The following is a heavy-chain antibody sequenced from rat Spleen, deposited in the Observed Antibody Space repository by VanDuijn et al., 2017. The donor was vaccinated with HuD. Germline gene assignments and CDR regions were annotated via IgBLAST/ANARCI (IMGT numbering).Heavy chain of an antibody. D-gene: IGHD1-11*01. CDR3: GRAATEGLDY. CDR1: GFSLSNYN. Sequence: QVQLKESGPGLVQPSQTLSLTCTVSGFSLSNYNVHWVRQPPGKGLEWMGVIWTGGATDYNSALKSRLSITRDTSKSQVFLKMNSLQSEDTAIYYCGRAATEGLDYWGQGVMVTVSS. V-gene: IGHV2-30*01. CDR2: IWTGGAT. J-gene: IGHJ2*01.